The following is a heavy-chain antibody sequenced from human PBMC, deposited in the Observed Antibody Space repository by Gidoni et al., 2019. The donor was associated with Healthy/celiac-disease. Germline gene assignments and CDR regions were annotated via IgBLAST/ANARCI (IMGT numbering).Heavy chain of an antibody. V-gene: IGHV3-9*01. Sequence: EVQLVESGGGLVQPGRSLRLSCAASGFTFDDYAMHWVRQAPGKGLEWVSGISWNSGSIGYADSVKCRFTISRDNAKNSLYLQMNSLRAEDTALYYCAKEVTTNYYGMDVWGQGTTVTVSS. D-gene: IGHD4-17*01. CDR2: ISWNSGSI. CDR1: GFTFDDYA. CDR3: AKEVTTNYYGMDV. J-gene: IGHJ6*02.